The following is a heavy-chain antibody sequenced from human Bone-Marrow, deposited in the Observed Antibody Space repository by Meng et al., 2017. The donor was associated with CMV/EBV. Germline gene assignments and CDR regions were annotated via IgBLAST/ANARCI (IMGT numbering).Heavy chain of an antibody. Sequence: GGSLRLSCAASGFTFSSYWMSWVRQAPGKGLEWVANIKEDGSEKYYADSAKGRFTISRDNAKNTLYLQMSSLRAEDTAVYYRARVPYDWEAFDIWAQGTMATFSS. CDR3: ARVPYDWEAFDI. D-gene: IGHD3-16*01. CDR2: IKEDGSEK. J-gene: IGHJ3*02. CDR1: GFTFSSYW. V-gene: IGHV3-7*01.